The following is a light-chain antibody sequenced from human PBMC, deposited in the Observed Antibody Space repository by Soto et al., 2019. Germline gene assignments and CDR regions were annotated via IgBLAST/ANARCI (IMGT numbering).Light chain of an antibody. J-gene: IGKJ1*01. Sequence: EIVLTQSPGTLSLSPGERATLSCRASQSVSKNYLAWYQQKPGQAPRVLINSASNRATGIPDRFSGSGSGTDFTLTISRLEPEDFAVYYCHQYGSSPTFGQGTKVDIK. CDR3: HQYGSSPT. V-gene: IGKV3-20*01. CDR2: SAS. CDR1: QSVSKNY.